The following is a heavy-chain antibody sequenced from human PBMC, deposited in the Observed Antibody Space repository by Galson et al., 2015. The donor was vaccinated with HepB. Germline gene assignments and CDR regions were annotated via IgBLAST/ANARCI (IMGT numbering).Heavy chain of an antibody. Sequence: SLRLSCAASGITFSNYALHWVRQAPGKGLEWVAVISYDGSIKDYADAVKGPFTISRDNSKNTLYLQMNSLRAEDTAVYHCARVKQFFDWYFEYWGQGTLVTVSS. J-gene: IGHJ4*02. V-gene: IGHV3-30*04. CDR1: GITFSNYA. CDR3: ARVKQFFDWYFEY. CDR2: ISYDGSIK. D-gene: IGHD3/OR15-3a*01.